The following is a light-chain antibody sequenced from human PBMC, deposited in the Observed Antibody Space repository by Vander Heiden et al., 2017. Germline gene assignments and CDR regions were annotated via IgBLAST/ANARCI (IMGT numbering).Light chain of an antibody. J-gene: IGKJ5*01. CDR2: GAS. CDR1: QSIDYY. CDR3: QQRYSSPPIT. V-gene: IGKV1-39*01. Sequence: IPMTQPPSSLSAAVGDRVTIPSRASQSIDYYLNWYQQKSGEAPRLLIFGASSLHVGVPSRFSGSGSGTAFTLTISNLQPEDIAAYYCQQRYSSPPITFGQGTRLEI.